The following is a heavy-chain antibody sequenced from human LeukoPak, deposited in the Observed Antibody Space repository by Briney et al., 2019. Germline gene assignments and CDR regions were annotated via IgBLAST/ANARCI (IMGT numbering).Heavy chain of an antibody. CDR3: ARAYYDILTGYSTPDY. D-gene: IGHD3-9*01. CDR1: GYTFTSYD. V-gene: IGHV1-8*01. J-gene: IGHJ4*02. CDR2: MNPNSGNT. Sequence: GASVKVSCTASGYTFTSYDINWVRQATGQGLEWMGWMNPNSGNTGYAQKFQGRVTMTRNTSISTAYMELSSLRSEDTAVYYCARAYYDILTGYSTPDYWGQGTLVTVSS.